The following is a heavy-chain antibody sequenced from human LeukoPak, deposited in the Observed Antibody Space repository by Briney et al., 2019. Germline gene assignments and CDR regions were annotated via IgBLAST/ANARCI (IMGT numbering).Heavy chain of an antibody. CDR1: GGSFSGYY. CDR3: ARHRVRHYDFWSGYYYYYGMDV. CDR2: INHSGST. D-gene: IGHD3-3*01. Sequence: SETLSLTCAVYGGSFSGYYWSWIRQPPGKGLEWIGEINHSGSTNYNPSLKSRVTISVDTSKNQFSLKLSSVTAADTAVYYCARHRVRHYDFWSGYYYYYGMDVWGQGTTVTVSS. J-gene: IGHJ6*02. V-gene: IGHV4-34*01.